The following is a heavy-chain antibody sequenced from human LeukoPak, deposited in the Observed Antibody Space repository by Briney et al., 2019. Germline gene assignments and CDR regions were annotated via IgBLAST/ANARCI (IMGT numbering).Heavy chain of an antibody. CDR3: ARRGYSGYDPYYFDY. CDR1: GYSFTNFW. CDR2: IFPGDSDT. D-gene: IGHD5-12*01. V-gene: IGHV5-51*01. Sequence: ESLKISCKASGYSFTNFWIGWMRQMPGKGLEWMGIIFPGDSDTIYSPSFQGQVTISADKSISTAYLQWSSLTASDTAIYYCARRGYSGYDPYYFDYWGQGTLVTVSS. J-gene: IGHJ4*02.